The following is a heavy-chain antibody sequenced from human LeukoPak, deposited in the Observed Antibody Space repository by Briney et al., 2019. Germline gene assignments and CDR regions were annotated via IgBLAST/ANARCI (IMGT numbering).Heavy chain of an antibody. Sequence: GGSLRLSCAASGFTFSSYEMNWVRQAPGKGLEWVSYISSSGSTIYYADSAKGRFTISRDNAKNSLYLQMNSLRTEDTAVYYCARDPYYGDYVVWGQGTLVTVSS. CDR3: ARDPYYGDYVV. CDR1: GFTFSSYE. V-gene: IGHV3-48*03. J-gene: IGHJ4*02. CDR2: ISSSGSTI. D-gene: IGHD4-17*01.